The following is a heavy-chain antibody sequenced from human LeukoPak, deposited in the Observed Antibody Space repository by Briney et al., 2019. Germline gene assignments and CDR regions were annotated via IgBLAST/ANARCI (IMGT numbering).Heavy chain of an antibody. CDR3: ARGLTAYYDKSGDDH. Sequence: PSETLSLTCTVSGGSISTYYWSWNRQPPGKGLEWIGYIYYSGITNYNPSLKSRVTISVDTSKNQFSLKLSSVTAADTAVYYCARGLTAYYDKSGDDHWGQGTLVTVSS. J-gene: IGHJ4*02. CDR2: IYYSGIT. V-gene: IGHV4-59*01. CDR1: GGSISTYY. D-gene: IGHD3-22*01.